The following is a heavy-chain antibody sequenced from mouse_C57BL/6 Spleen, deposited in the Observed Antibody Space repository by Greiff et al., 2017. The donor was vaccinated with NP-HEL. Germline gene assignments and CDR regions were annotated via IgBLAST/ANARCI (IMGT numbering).Heavy chain of an antibody. J-gene: IGHJ2*01. CDR3: ARITTVVANYFDY. CDR2: IYPGDGDT. Sequence: QVQLKQSGAELVKPGASVKISCEASGYAFSSYWMNWVKQRPGKGLEWIGQIYPGDGDTNYNGKFKGKATLTADKSSSTAYMQLSSLTSEDSAVYFCARITTVVANYFDYWGQGTTLTVSS. V-gene: IGHV1-80*01. CDR1: GYAFSSYW. D-gene: IGHD1-1*01.